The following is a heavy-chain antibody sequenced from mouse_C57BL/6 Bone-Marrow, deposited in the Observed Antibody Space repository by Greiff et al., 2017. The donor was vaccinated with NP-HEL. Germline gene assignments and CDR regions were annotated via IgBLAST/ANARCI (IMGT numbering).Heavy chain of an antibody. CDR2: FYPGDGDT. J-gene: IGHJ1*03. V-gene: IGHV1-82*01. Sequence: VQLQQSGPELVKPGASVKISCKASGYAFSSSWMNWVKQRPGKGLEWIGRFYPGDGDTNYNGKFKGKATLTADKSSSTAYMQLSSLTSEDSAVYFCARWYGSPWYFDVWGTGTTVTVSS. CDR1: GYAFSSSW. CDR3: ARWYGSPWYFDV. D-gene: IGHD1-1*01.